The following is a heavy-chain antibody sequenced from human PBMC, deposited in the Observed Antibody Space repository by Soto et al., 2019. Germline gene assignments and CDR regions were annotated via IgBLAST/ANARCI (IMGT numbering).Heavy chain of an antibody. CDR2: IYYSGST. Sequence: PSETLSLTCTVSGGSISSSSYYWGWIRQPPGKGLEWIGSIYYSGSTYYNPSLKSRVTISVDTSKNQFSLKLSSVTAADTAVYYCARTPYGGYFDYWGQGTLVTVSS. J-gene: IGHJ4*02. V-gene: IGHV4-39*01. CDR3: ARTPYGGYFDY. D-gene: IGHD4-17*01. CDR1: GGSISSSSYY.